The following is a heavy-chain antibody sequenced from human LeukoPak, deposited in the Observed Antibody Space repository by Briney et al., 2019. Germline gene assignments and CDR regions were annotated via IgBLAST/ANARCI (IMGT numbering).Heavy chain of an antibody. J-gene: IGHJ3*02. CDR3: ARDRVAAAGDAFDI. CDR1: GFTFSSYE. D-gene: IGHD6-13*01. Sequence: GGSLRLSCAASGFTFSSYEMNWVRQAPGKGLEWVSSISSSSSYIYYADSVKGRFTISRDNAKNSLYLQMNSLRAEDTAVYYCARDRVAAAGDAFDIWGQGTMVTVSS. V-gene: IGHV3-21*01. CDR2: ISSSSSYI.